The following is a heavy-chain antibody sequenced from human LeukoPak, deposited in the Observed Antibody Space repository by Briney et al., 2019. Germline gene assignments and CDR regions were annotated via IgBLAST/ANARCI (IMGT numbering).Heavy chain of an antibody. Sequence: TGGSLRLSCAASGFTFSSYAMSWVRQAPGKGLEWVSAISGSGGSTYYADSVRGRFTISRDNSKNTLYLQMNSLRAEDTAVYYCAKGAYSSSWERGDYWGQGTLVTVSS. CDR3: AKGAYSSSWERGDY. D-gene: IGHD6-13*01. J-gene: IGHJ4*02. V-gene: IGHV3-23*01. CDR2: ISGSGGST. CDR1: GFTFSSYA.